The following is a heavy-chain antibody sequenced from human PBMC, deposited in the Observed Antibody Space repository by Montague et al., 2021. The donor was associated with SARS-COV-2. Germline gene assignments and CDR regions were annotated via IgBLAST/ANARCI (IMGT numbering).Heavy chain of an antibody. J-gene: IGHJ4*02. CDR1: GFTFGDYA. CDR3: AKALYSGGFFFESGSDF. Sequence: FLRLSCAASGFTFGDYAINLVRQAPGKGLEWVASISGDGATAYYAESVLGRFAISRDNSKNTVLLQMDSLRVKDAAVYYCAKALYSGGFFFESGSDFWGQGTLVTVSS. CDR2: ISGDGATA. D-gene: IGHD6-19*01. V-gene: IGHV3-23*01.